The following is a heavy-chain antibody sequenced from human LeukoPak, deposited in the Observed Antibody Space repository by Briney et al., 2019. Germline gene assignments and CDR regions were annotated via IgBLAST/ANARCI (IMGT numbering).Heavy chain of an antibody. CDR2: IYYSGST. CDR1: GGSISSSSYY. CDR3: ARGILDYGSGSYYRAFDY. J-gene: IGHJ4*02. Sequence: SETLSLTCTVSGGSISSSSYYWGWIRQPPGKGLEWIGSIYYSGSTYYNPSLKSRVTISVDTSKNQFSLKLSSVTAADTAVYYCARGILDYGSGSYYRAFDYWGQGTLVTVSS. D-gene: IGHD3-10*01. V-gene: IGHV4-39*07.